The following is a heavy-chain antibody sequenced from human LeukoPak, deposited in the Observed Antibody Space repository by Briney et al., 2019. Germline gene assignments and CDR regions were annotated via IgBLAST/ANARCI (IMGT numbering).Heavy chain of an antibody. D-gene: IGHD5-24*01. Sequence: SVKVSCKASGGTFSSYAISWVRQAPGQGLEWMGRIIPIFGTANYAQKFQGRVTITTDESTSTAYMELSSLRSEDTAVYYCARDGEMATILGNWFDPWGQGTLVTVSS. V-gene: IGHV1-69*05. CDR1: GGTFSSYA. J-gene: IGHJ5*02. CDR3: ARDGEMATILGNWFDP. CDR2: IIPIFGTA.